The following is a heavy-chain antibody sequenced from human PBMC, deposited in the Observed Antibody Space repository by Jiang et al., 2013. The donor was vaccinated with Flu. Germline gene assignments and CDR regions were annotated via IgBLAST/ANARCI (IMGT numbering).Heavy chain of an antibody. V-gene: IGHV1-2*04. J-gene: IGHJ6*02. CDR1: GYTFTGSY. Sequence: SGAEVKKPGASVKVSCKASGYTFTGSYMHWVRQAPGQGLEWMGWINPNSGGTNYAQKFQGWVTTTRDTSISTAYMELSRLRSDDTAVYYCARAAAGSYYYYYGMDVWGQGTTVTVSS. CDR2: INPNSGGT. D-gene: IGHD6-13*01. CDR3: ARAAAGSYYYYYGMDV.